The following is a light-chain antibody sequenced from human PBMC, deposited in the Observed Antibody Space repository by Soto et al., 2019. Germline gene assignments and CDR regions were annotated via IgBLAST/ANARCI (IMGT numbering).Light chain of an antibody. CDR2: DAF. Sequence: EIVLTQSPATLSLSPGERATLSCRASQSVNSYLAWYQQKPGQPPRLLVYDAFKRATGIPARFSGSGSGTDFTLTISSLEPEDFAVYYCQQRSNRPPFTFGPGTKVEIK. V-gene: IGKV3-11*01. J-gene: IGKJ3*01. CDR1: QSVNSY. CDR3: QQRSNRPPFT.